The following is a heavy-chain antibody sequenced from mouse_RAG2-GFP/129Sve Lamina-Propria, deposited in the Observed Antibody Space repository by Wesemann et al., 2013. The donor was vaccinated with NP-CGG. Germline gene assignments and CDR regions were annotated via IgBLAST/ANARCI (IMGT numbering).Heavy chain of an antibody. CDR1: GYTFTDYY. CDR3: GRGEAMDY. J-gene: IGHJ4*01. V-gene: IGHV1-26*01. Sequence: EVQLQQSGPELVKPGASVKISCKASGYTFTDYYMNWVKQSHGKSLEWIGDINPNNGGTSYNQKFKGKATFSVDRSSSTVYMVLNSLTSEDPAVYYCGRGEAMDYWGQGTSVTVSS. CDR2: INPNNGGT.